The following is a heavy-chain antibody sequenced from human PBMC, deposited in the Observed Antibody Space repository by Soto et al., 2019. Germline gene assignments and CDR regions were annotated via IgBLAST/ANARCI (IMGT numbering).Heavy chain of an antibody. CDR1: GFTFSSYG. CDR2: ISYDGSNK. V-gene: IGHV3-30*18. Sequence: QVQLVESGGGVVQPGRSLRLSSAASGFTFSSYGMHWVRQAPGKGLEWVAVISYDGSNKYYADSVKGRFTISRDNSKNTLYLQMNSLRAEDTAVYYCANSQGYWGQGTLVTVSS. J-gene: IGHJ4*02. CDR3: ANSQGY.